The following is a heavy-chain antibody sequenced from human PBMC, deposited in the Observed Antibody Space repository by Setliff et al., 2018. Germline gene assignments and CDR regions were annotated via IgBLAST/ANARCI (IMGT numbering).Heavy chain of an antibody. V-gene: IGHV4-38-2*02. CDR2: INHSGST. Sequence: SETLSLTCAVSGYSISSGYYWGWIRQPPGKGLEWIGEINHSGSTNYNPSLKSRVTISVDASKNQFSLKLTSVTAADTAVYYCARDRQYCSSTSCYTSYFYYYAMDIWGQGTTVTVSS. CDR3: ARDRQYCSSTSCYTSYFYYYAMDI. CDR1: GYSISSGYY. J-gene: IGHJ6*02. D-gene: IGHD2-2*02.